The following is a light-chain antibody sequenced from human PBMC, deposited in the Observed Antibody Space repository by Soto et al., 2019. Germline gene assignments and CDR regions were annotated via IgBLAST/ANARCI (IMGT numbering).Light chain of an antibody. Sequence: QSALTQPASVSGSPGQSITISCTGTSSDIGSYNYVSWYQQHPGKAPKLIIYDVTNRPAGISSRFSASKSGDTASLTISVLHADDEADYFCSSYKSTSTPYVFGTGTKVTVL. V-gene: IGLV2-14*03. CDR1: SSDIGSYNY. CDR3: SSYKSTSTPYV. J-gene: IGLJ1*01. CDR2: DVT.